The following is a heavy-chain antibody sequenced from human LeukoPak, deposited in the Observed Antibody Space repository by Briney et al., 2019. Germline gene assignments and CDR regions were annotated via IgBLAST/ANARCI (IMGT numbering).Heavy chain of an antibody. Sequence: PSETLSLTCTVSGGSISSYYWSWIRQPPGKGLEWIGYISYSGRTNYNPSLKSRVTISVDTSKNQFSLRLSSVTAADTAVYYCARKTGDLYYFDYWGQGTLVTVSS. CDR3: ARKTGDLYYFDY. V-gene: IGHV4-59*01. CDR2: ISYSGRT. CDR1: GGSISSYY. D-gene: IGHD7-27*01. J-gene: IGHJ4*02.